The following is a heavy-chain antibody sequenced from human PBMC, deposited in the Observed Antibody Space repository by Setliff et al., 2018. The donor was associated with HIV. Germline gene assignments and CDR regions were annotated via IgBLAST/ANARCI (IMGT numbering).Heavy chain of an antibody. J-gene: IGHJ5*02. Sequence: SETLSLTCTVSGDSITNSMHYWSWIRQPPGKGLEFIGSIHYNDGKTYYNAALRSRVTISADTSKNQFSLKLNSVTAADTAVYYCARDYQQLGNWFDPWGQGTLVTVSS. CDR1: GDSITNSMHY. CDR2: IHYNDGKT. V-gene: IGHV4-39*07. D-gene: IGHD6-13*01. CDR3: ARDYQQLGNWFDP.